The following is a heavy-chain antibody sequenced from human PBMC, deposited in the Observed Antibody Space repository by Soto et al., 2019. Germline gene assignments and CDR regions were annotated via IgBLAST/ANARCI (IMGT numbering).Heavy chain of an antibody. V-gene: IGHV4-34*01. CDR1: GGSFSGYY. CDR3: ARVAGAAACPRYWFDP. J-gene: IGHJ5*02. D-gene: IGHD6-13*01. CDR2: INHSGST. Sequence: QVQLQQWGAGLLKPSETLSLTCAVYGGSFSGYYWSWIRQPPGKGLEWIGEINHSGSTNYNPSLKSGVTLSVDTSKNQFSLKLSSVTAADTAVYYCARVAGAAACPRYWFDPWGQGTLVTVSS.